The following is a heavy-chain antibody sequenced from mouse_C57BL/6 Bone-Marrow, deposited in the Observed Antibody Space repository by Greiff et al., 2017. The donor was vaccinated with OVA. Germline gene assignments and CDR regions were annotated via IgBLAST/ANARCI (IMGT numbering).Heavy chain of an antibody. V-gene: IGHV5-15*01. D-gene: IGHD1-1*01. CDR3: ARRGIVASYWYFDV. CDR1: GFTFSDYG. CDR2: ISNLAYSI. J-gene: IGHJ1*03. Sequence: EVKLQESGGGLVQPGGSLKLSCAASGFTFSDYGMAWVRQAPRKGPEWVAFISNLAYSIYYADTVTGRFTISRENAKNTLYLEMSSLRSEDTAMYYCARRGIVASYWYFDVWGTGTPVTVSS.